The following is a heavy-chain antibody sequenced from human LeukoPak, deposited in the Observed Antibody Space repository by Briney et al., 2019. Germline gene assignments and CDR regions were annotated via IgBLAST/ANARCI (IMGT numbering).Heavy chain of an antibody. Sequence: GGSLRLSCAASGFISSDYSLHWVRQAPGKGLEWVAVTLYDGTMAYYADSVKGRFTISRDNAKNTLYLQMNSLRAEDTAVYYCAQESVNFGVDPWGQGTLVTVSS. CDR3: AQESVNFGVDP. CDR2: TLYDGTMA. V-gene: IGHV3-30*04. CDR1: GFISSDYS. D-gene: IGHD3-16*01. J-gene: IGHJ5*02.